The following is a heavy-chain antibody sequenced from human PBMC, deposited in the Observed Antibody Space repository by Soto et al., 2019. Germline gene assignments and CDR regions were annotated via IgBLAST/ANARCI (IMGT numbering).Heavy chain of an antibody. CDR3: TRGAYCGGDCSPAY. Sequence: EVQLVESGGGLVQPGGSLKLSCVASGFTFTVSAIHWVRQASGKGLEWVGRIRNKGNSYATAYAASVKGRFTISRDDSKNTAYLQMNSLKTEDTAVYYCTRGAYCGGDCSPAYWGQGTLVTVSS. J-gene: IGHJ4*02. V-gene: IGHV3-73*01. D-gene: IGHD2-21*02. CDR2: IRNKGNSYAT. CDR1: GFTFTVSA.